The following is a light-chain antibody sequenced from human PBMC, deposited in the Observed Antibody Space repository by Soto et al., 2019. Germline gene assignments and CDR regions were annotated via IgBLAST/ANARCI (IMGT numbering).Light chain of an antibody. CDR3: QQYKSYSS. J-gene: IGKJ3*01. V-gene: IGKV1-5*03. CDR2: KAS. CDR1: QSISSW. Sequence: DIQMTQSPSTLSASVGDRVTITCRASQSISSWLAWYQQKPGKAPKLLIYKASSLESGVPSRFSGSGSGTEFTLTISSLQPDDFATYYCQQYKSYSSFGPGTKGDIK.